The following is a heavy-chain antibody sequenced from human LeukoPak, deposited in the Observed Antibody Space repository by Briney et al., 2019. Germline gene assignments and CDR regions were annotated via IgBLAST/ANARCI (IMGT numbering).Heavy chain of an antibody. CDR2: INPNSGGT. D-gene: IGHD2-2*01. CDR1: GYTFTGYY. V-gene: IGHV1-2*02. J-gene: IGHJ6*03. CDR3: ARSCSSTSCYYYYYNYMDV. Sequence: EASVKVSCKASGYTFTGYYMHWVRQAPGQGLEWMGWINPNSGGTNYAQKFQGRVTMTRDTSNSTAYMELSRLRSDDTAVYYCARSCSSTSCYYYYYNYMDVWGKGTTVTVSS.